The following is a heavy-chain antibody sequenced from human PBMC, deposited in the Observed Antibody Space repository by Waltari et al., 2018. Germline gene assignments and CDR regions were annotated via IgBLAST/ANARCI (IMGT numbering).Heavy chain of an antibody. CDR3: ARGRSSGYLKTQGFDY. V-gene: IGHV4-30-4*08. CDR2: IYYSGST. CDR1: GGSLSSGDYY. D-gene: IGHD3-22*01. Sequence: QVQLQESGPGLVKPSQTLSLTCTVSGGSLSSGDYYWSWIRPPPGKGLEWIGYIYYSGSTYYNPSLKSRVTISVDTSKNQFSLKLSSVTAADTAVYYCARGRSSGYLKTQGFDYWGQGTLVTVSS. J-gene: IGHJ4*02.